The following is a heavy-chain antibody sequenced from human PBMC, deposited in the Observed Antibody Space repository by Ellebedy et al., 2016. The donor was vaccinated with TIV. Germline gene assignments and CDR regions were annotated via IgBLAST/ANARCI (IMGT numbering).Heavy chain of an antibody. CDR2: ITRDATNT. V-gene: IGHV3-23*01. CDR1: GFTFYDCA. J-gene: IGHJ4*02. Sequence: GESLKISCAASGFTFYDCAMAWVRQAPGKGLEWVSTITRDATNTYYADSVKGRFTISRDNSRNTLHLQLNSPRAEDTAIYYCVKDMYCASLWYFDFWGQGTKVTVSS. D-gene: IGHD2-8*02. CDR3: VKDMYCASLWYFDF.